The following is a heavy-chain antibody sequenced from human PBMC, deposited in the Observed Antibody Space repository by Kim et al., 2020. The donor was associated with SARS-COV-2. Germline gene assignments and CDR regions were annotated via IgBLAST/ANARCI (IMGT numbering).Heavy chain of an antibody. CDR3: ALRFNYNRYDSSGSGAY. Sequence: ASVKVSCKASGYTFTSYAMHWVRQAPGQRLEWMGWINAGNGNTKYSQKFQGRVTITRDTSASTAYMELSSLRSEDTAVYYCALRFNYNRYDSSGSGAYWGQGTLVTVSS. D-gene: IGHD3-22*01. J-gene: IGHJ4*02. CDR2: INAGNGNT. CDR1: GYTFTSYA. V-gene: IGHV1-3*01.